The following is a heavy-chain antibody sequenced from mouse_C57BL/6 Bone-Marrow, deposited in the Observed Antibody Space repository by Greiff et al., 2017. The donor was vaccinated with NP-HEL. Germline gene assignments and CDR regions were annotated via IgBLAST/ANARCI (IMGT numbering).Heavy chain of an antibody. Sequence: VQLQQSGPELVKPGASVQISCKASGYAFSSSWMNWVKQRPGKGLEWIGRIYPGDGDTNYNGKFKGKATLTADKSSSTAYMQLSSLTSEDSAVYFCARWGGYYLYFDYWGQGTTLTVSS. J-gene: IGHJ2*01. CDR1: GYAFSSSW. CDR2: IYPGDGDT. D-gene: IGHD2-3*01. CDR3: ARWGGYYLYFDY. V-gene: IGHV1-82*01.